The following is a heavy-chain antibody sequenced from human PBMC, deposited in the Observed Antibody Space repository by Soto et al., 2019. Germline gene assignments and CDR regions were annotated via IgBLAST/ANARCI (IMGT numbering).Heavy chain of an antibody. V-gene: IGHV4-39*01. CDR2: IYYSGST. Sequence: NRSETLSLTCTVSGGSISSSSYYWSWIRHPPGKGLEWIGSIYYSGSTYYNPSLKSRVTISVDTSKNQFSLKLSSVTAADTAVYYCARQGRPHGKYNWFDHWGQGTLVTVSS. CDR1: GGSISSSSYY. CDR3: ARQGRPHGKYNWFDH. J-gene: IGHJ5*02. D-gene: IGHD1-26*01.